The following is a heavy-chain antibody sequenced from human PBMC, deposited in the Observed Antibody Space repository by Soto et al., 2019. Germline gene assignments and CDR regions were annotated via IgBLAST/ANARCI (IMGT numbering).Heavy chain of an antibody. CDR3: AKRGPGGTNYFDY. D-gene: IGHD2-8*01. J-gene: IGHJ4*02. Sequence: GGSLRLSCAASGFTFSTYAMHWVRQAPGKGLEWVAFISYDGGSKYYADSVKGRITISRDNSKNTLYLQMNSLTTDDTAVYYCAKRGPGGTNYFDYWGQGTLVTVSS. CDR2: ISYDGGSK. V-gene: IGHV3-30-3*01. CDR1: GFTFSTYA.